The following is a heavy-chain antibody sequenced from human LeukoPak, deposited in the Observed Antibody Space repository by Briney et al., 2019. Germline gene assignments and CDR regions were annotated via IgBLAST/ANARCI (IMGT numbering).Heavy chain of an antibody. V-gene: IGHV4-31*03. Sequence: KSSETLSLTCNASGVSISDDRYYWTWIRQRPGKGLEWIGYKYYSGSAKYNPSLKSRLTISVDTPKNQFSLHLSSVTAADTAMYYCATPYCRSISCLGVFNVWGQGTMVTVSS. CDR3: ATPYCRSISCLGVFNV. CDR2: KYYSGSA. CDR1: GVSISDDRYY. D-gene: IGHD2-2*01. J-gene: IGHJ3*01.